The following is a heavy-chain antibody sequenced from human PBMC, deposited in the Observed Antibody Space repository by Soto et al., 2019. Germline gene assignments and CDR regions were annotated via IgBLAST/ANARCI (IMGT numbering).Heavy chain of an antibody. V-gene: IGHV4-30-2*01. CDR1: GGSISSGGYY. D-gene: IGHD2-2*01. CDR3: ARVPDY. J-gene: IGHJ4*02. Sequence: QLQLQESGSGLVKPSQTLSLTCAVSGGSISSGGYYWSWIRQPPGKGLEWIGYMYHSGSTYYNPSRKSRVTISIDRSKNQFSLKLSSVTAADTAVYYCARVPDYWGQGILVTVSS. CDR2: MYHSGST.